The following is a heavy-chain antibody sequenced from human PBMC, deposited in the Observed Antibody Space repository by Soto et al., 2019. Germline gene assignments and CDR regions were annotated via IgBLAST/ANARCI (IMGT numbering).Heavy chain of an antibody. CDR2: IKSKTDGGTT. J-gene: IGHJ4*02. D-gene: IGHD6-6*01. CDR1: GFTFSNAW. V-gene: IGHV3-15*01. CDR3: STGIAARPRGSDY. Sequence: GGSLRLSCAASGFTFSNAWMSWVRQAPGKGLEWVGRIKSKTDGGTTDYAAPVKGRFTISRDDSKNTLYLQMNSLKTADTAVYYCSTGIAARPRGSDYWGQGTLVTVSS.